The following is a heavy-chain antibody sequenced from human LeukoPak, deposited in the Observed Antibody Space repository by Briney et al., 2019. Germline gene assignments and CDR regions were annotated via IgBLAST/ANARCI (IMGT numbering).Heavy chain of an antibody. CDR2: INPSGGST. CDR3: ARDPRSCSGGSFYSSDAFGI. D-gene: IGHD2-15*01. CDR1: GYTFTSYY. Sequence: ASVKVSCKASGYTFTSYYMHWVRRAPGQGLEWMGIINPSGGSTSYAQKFQGRVTMTRDTSRSTVYMELSSLRCEDTAVYYGARDPRSCSGGSFYSSDAFGIWGQKTMVTLSS. J-gene: IGHJ3*02. V-gene: IGHV1-46*01.